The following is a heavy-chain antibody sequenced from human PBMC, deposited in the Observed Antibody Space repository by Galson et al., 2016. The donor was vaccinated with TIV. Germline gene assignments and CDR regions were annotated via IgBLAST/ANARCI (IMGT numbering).Heavy chain of an antibody. Sequence: SLRLSCAASGFTFSSSGMHWVRQAPGKGLEWVAVIWYDGSQKYYADSVKGRFIISRDRAKKTLYLQMNSLRVEDTAVYYCGRDLAWGANCVDQWGLGTRVTV. CDR3: GRDLAWGANCVDQ. D-gene: IGHD4/OR15-4a*01. V-gene: IGHV3-33*01. CDR2: IWYDGSQK. CDR1: GFTFSSSG. J-gene: IGHJ4*02.